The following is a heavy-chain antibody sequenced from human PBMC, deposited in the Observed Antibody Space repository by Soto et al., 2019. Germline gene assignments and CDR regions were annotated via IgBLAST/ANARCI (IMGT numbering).Heavy chain of an antibody. CDR2: VDSDGRGT. V-gene: IGHV3-74*01. Sequence: EVQLVESGGGSVQPGGSLRLSCVASGITFTNYWMHWVRQVPGKGLVWVARVDSDGRGTSYADIVKGRFTISRDNAKNTLYLQRNSLRVEDTAMYYCGTVFEHWGQGIPVTVSS. CDR1: GITFTNYW. J-gene: IGHJ4*02. CDR3: GTVFEH.